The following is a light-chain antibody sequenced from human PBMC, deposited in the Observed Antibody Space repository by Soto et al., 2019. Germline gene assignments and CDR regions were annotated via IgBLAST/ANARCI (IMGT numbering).Light chain of an antibody. J-gene: IGKJ4*01. CDR1: QGISTW. Sequence: DIQMTQSPSSVSASVGDRVTITCRASQGISTWLDWYQQKPGKAPKPLIYGASSLQSGVPSRFSGSASGTDFTLSITSLQPEDFATYYCQQADSFPLTFGGGTKVEIK. CDR3: QQADSFPLT. V-gene: IGKV1-12*01. CDR2: GAS.